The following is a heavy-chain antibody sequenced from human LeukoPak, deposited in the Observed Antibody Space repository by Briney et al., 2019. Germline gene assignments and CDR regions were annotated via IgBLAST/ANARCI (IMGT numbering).Heavy chain of an antibody. CDR3: TGGLSGSYGQTLY. Sequence: SETLSLTCTVSGGSISSYYWSWIRQPPGKGLEWIGYIYYSGDTNYNPSLKSRVTISVDTSKNQFSLKLTSVTAADTAMYYCTGGLSGSYGQTLYWGQGTLVTVSS. CDR2: IYYSGDT. CDR1: GGSISSYY. V-gene: IGHV4-59*01. D-gene: IGHD1-26*01. J-gene: IGHJ4*01.